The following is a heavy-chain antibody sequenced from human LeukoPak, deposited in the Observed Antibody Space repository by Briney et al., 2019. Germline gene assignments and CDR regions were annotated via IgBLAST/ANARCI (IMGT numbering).Heavy chain of an antibody. CDR2: IIPIFGTA. CDR1: GGTFISYA. J-gene: IGHJ6*03. D-gene: IGHD1-26*01. Sequence: SVKVSCKASGGTFISYAISWVRQAPGQGLEWMGRIIPIFGTANYAQKFQGRVTITTDESTSTAYMELSSLRSEDTAVYYCAREGSSGSYYSYYYYMDVWGKGTTVTVSS. CDR3: AREGSSGSYYSYYYYMDV. V-gene: IGHV1-69*05.